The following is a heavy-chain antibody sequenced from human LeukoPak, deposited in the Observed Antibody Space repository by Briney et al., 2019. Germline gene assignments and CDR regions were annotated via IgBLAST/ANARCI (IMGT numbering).Heavy chain of an antibody. Sequence: SETLSLTCTVSGGSISNGAYYWSWIRQPPGKGLEWIGYIFYSGSTYYNPSLKSRVTISVDTSKKQFSLKLSSVTAADTAVYYCARETYYYGSSYVDYWGQGTLVTVSS. CDR3: ARETYYYGSSYVDY. D-gene: IGHD3-10*01. CDR1: GGSISNGAYY. V-gene: IGHV4-30-4*01. J-gene: IGHJ4*02. CDR2: IFYSGST.